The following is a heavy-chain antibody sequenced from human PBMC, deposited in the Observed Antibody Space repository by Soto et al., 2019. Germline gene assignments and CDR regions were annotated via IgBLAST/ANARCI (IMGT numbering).Heavy chain of an antibody. CDR3: ARESYHSAYNFAIGIQLWSFDR. CDR1: RGYVNTLH. Sequence: SDTLSLTCTVSRGYVNTLHWSWVRQSAGEGLKLIRHTIPNGNTDYRHSLKNRVTLPMDTANTQISLNLTSVAAADMAVYYCARESYHSAYNFAIGIQLWSFDRCGQGLPVTVS. D-gene: IGHD1-1*01. V-gene: IGHV4-4*07. CDR2: TIPNGNT. J-gene: IGHJ5*02.